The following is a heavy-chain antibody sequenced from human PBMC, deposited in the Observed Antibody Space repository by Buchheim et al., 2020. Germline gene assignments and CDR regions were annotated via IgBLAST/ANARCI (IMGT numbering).Heavy chain of an antibody. V-gene: IGHV3-66*01. Sequence: EVQLVESGGGLVQPGGSLRLSCAASGFTVSSNYMSWVRQAPGKGLEWVSVIYSGGSTYYADSVKGRFTISRDNSKNTLYLQRNSLRAEDTAVYYCARDTGIAAHYYGMDVWGQGT. CDR1: GFTVSSNY. CDR2: IYSGGST. CDR3: ARDTGIAAHYYGMDV. J-gene: IGHJ6*02. D-gene: IGHD6-13*01.